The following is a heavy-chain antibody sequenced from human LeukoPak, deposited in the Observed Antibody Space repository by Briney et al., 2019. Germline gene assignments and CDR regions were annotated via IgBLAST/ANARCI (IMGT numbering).Heavy chain of an antibody. CDR1: GYTFTSYG. Sequence: ASVKVSCKASGYTFTSYGISWVRQAPGQGLEWMGWISAYNGNTNYAQKLQGRVTMTTDTSTSTAYMELRSLRSDDTAVYYCARDETILGYCSGGSCYFGYWGQRTLVTVSS. V-gene: IGHV1-18*01. CDR2: ISAYNGNT. J-gene: IGHJ4*02. CDR3: ARDETILGYCSGGSCYFGY. D-gene: IGHD2-15*01.